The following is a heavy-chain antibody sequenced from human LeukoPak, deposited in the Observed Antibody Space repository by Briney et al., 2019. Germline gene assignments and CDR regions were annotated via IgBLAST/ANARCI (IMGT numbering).Heavy chain of an antibody. CDR1: GFTFSSYG. Sequence: PGGSLRLSCAASGFTFSSYGMHWVRQAPGKGLEWVAVISYDGSNKYYADSVKGRFTISRDNSKNTLYLQMNSLRAEDTAVYYCAKPREVITSPPDYWGQGTLVTVSS. D-gene: IGHD3-16*01. V-gene: IGHV3-30*18. CDR2: ISYDGSNK. CDR3: AKPREVITSPPDY. J-gene: IGHJ4*02.